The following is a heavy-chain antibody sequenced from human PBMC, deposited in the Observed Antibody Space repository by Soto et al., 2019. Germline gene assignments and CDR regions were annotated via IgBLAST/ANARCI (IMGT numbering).Heavy chain of an antibody. Sequence: QVQLVKSGGGLVKPGGSLRLSCAVSGFTLSDYYMSWIRQAPGKGLEWVSYISSSRSYTNYADSVKGRFTISRDNAKNSLYLQMNSLRVEDTAVYYCARDADILTGSDAFDIWGQGTMVTVSS. D-gene: IGHD3-9*01. J-gene: IGHJ3*02. CDR3: ARDADILTGSDAFDI. CDR1: GFTLSDYY. V-gene: IGHV3-11*05. CDR2: ISSSRSYT.